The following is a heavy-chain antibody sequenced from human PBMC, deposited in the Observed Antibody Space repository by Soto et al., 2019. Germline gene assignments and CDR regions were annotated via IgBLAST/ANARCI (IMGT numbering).Heavy chain of an antibody. V-gene: IGHV3-21*01. CDR1: GFTFSSYS. Sequence: EVQLVESGGGLVKPGGSLRLSCAASGFTFSSYSMNWVRQAPGKGLEWVSSISSSSSYIYYADSVKGRFTISRDNAKNSLYLQMNSLRAEDTAVYYCARGDNGDYVFDYWGQGTLVTVSS. D-gene: IGHD4-17*01. J-gene: IGHJ4*02. CDR3: ARGDNGDYVFDY. CDR2: ISSSSSYI.